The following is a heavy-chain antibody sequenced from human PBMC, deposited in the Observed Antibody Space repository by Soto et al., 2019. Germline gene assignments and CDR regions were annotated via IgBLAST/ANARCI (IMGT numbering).Heavy chain of an antibody. CDR3: AKDRRAGGNYGFYSDF. Sequence: EVQLLESGGGLVQPGGPLGFSWAPPGLTFSGYGLTGFGRAQGKGLEWVSFSSATGAGTYYADSVKGRFTISRDNSKNTLYLQMTSLRADDTAVYYCAKDRRAGGNYGFYSDFWGQGALVIVSS. D-gene: IGHD1-7*01. V-gene: IGHV3-23*01. CDR1: GLTFSGYG. J-gene: IGHJ4*02. CDR2: SSATGAGT.